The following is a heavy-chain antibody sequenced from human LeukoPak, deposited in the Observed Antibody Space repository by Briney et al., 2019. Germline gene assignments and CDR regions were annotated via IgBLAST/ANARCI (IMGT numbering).Heavy chain of an antibody. CDR2: IYYSGST. Sequence: SETLSLTCTVSGGSISGNSYYWGWIRQPPGKGLDWIGSIYYSGSTYYNPSLKSRVTISVDTSKSQFSLKLNSVTAADTAVYYCARLRPYHYGYMDVWGKGTTVT. V-gene: IGHV4-39*01. CDR1: GGSISGNSYY. J-gene: IGHJ6*03. D-gene: IGHD3-10*01. CDR3: ARLRPYHYGYMDV.